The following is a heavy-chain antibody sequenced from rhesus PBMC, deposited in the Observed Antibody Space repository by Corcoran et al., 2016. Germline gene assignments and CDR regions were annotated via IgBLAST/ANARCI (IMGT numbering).Heavy chain of an antibody. D-gene: IGHD6-25*01. CDR1: GGSISSSY. CDR3: AGDPGGIAAAGTGGY. CDR2: IYGSGSST. V-gene: IGHV4-169*02. Sequence: QLQLQESGPGLVKPSETLSVTCAVSGGSISSSYWSWIRQAPGKGLEWIGYIYGSGSSTNYNPSLKSRVTLSVDTSKNQLSLKLGSVTAADTAVYYCAGDPGGIAAAGTGGYWGQGVLVTVSS. J-gene: IGHJ4*01.